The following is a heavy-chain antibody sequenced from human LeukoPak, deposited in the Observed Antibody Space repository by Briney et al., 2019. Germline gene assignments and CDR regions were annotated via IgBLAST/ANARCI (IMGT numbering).Heavy chain of an antibody. J-gene: IGHJ6*02. V-gene: IGHV3-64*05. CDR2: ISDSGGST. CDR3: VRGYSFGPYGMDV. CDR1: GFPFSSYA. D-gene: IGHD2-15*01. Sequence: GGSLRLSCSASGFPFSSYAMHWVRQAPGKGLEYVSAISDSGGSTYYADSVKGRFTISRDNSKNTLYFQMSSLRAEDTAVYFCVRGYSFGPYGMDVWGQGTTVTVSS.